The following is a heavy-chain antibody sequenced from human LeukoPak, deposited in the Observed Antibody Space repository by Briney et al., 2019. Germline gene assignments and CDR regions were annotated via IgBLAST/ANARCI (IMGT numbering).Heavy chain of an antibody. D-gene: IGHD3-3*01. CDR3: ARGHSDDFWSGSDYMDV. CDR2: ISYDGSNK. V-gene: IGHV3-30*03. Sequence: GGSLRLSCAASGFTFSSYGIHWVRQAPGKGLEWVAVISYDGSNKYYADSVKGRFTISRDTSKNTVYLQMNSLRGEDTAVYYCARGHSDDFWSGSDYMDVWGKGTTVTVSS. CDR1: GFTFSSYG. J-gene: IGHJ6*03.